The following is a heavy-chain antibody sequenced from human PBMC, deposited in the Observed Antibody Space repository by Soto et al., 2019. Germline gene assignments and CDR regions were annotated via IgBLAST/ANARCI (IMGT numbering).Heavy chain of an antibody. CDR2: IWNDGNGY. Sequence: QVQLEESGGGVVQPGRSLRLSCAASGFTFNNYGMHWVRQAPGKGLEWGAVIWNDGNGYYYANSVKGRFTISRDNSKNTLYLQMSSLRVEDTAVYYCARRQISPPTRGAASARGGMDVWGQGTTVTVSS. CDR1: GFTFNNYG. J-gene: IGHJ6*02. D-gene: IGHD6-13*01. V-gene: IGHV3-33*01. CDR3: ARRQISPPTRGAASARGGMDV.